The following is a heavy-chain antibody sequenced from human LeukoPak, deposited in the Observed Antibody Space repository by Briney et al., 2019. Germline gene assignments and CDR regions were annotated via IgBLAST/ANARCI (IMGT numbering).Heavy chain of an antibody. Sequence: SETLSLTCTVSGGSISSYYWSWIRQPAGKGLEWIGRIYTSGSTNYNPSLKSRVTMSVDTSKNQFSLKLSSVTAADTAVYYCARLTSSSGWYYFDYWGQGTLVTVPS. J-gene: IGHJ4*02. CDR3: ARLTSSSGWYYFDY. CDR1: GGSISSYY. V-gene: IGHV4-4*07. D-gene: IGHD6-19*01. CDR2: IYTSGST.